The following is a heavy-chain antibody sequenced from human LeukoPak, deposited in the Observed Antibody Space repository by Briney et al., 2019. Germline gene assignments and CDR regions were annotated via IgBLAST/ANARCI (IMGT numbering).Heavy chain of an antibody. D-gene: IGHD5-18*01. V-gene: IGHV3-11*01. Sequence: GGSLRLSCAASGFTFSDYYMSWLRQAPGKGLEWVSYISSSGSTIYYADSVKGRFTISRDNAKNSLYLQMNSLRAEDTAVYYCARDLVELWSPYYYYGMDVWGQGTTVTVSS. CDR2: ISSSGSTI. CDR3: ARDLVELWSPYYYYGMDV. J-gene: IGHJ6*02. CDR1: GFTFSDYY.